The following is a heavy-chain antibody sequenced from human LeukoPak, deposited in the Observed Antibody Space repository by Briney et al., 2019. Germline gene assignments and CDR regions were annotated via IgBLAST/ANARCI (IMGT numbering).Heavy chain of an antibody. Sequence: GASVKVSCKASGYTFTGYYMHWVRQAPGQGLEWMGWINPNSGGTNYAQKFQGRVTMTRDTSTSTAYMELSRLRSDDTAVYYCAREEVMLRPSEDYWGQGTLVTVSS. CDR2: INPNSGGT. CDR1: GYTFTGYY. V-gene: IGHV1-2*02. J-gene: IGHJ4*02. CDR3: AREEVMLRPSEDY. D-gene: IGHD2-8*01.